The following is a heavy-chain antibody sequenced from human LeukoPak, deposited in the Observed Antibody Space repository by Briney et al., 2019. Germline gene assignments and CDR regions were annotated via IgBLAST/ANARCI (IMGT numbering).Heavy chain of an antibody. Sequence: PGGSLRLSCAASGFTFSSYAMSWVRQAPGKGLEWVSAISGSGGSTYYADSVKGRFTISRDNSKNTLYLQMNSLRAEDTAVYYCARGWGILTGRGEGDYWGQGTLVTVSS. CDR3: ARGWGILTGRGEGDY. D-gene: IGHD3-9*01. V-gene: IGHV3-23*01. J-gene: IGHJ4*02. CDR2: ISGSGGST. CDR1: GFTFSSYA.